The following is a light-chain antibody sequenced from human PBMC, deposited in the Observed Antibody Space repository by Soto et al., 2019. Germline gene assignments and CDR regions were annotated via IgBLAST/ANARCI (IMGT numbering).Light chain of an antibody. J-gene: IGKJ1*01. V-gene: IGKV1-5*01. CDR3: KQYNSYSGT. CDR1: QSISSW. CDR2: DAS. Sequence: DIQTKQAASTRPPFVGYRVNSNCRASQSISSWLAWYQQKPGKAPKLLIYDASSLESGVPSRFSGSGSGTEFTLTISSLQPDDFATYYCKQYNSYSGTVGQGTKVAIK.